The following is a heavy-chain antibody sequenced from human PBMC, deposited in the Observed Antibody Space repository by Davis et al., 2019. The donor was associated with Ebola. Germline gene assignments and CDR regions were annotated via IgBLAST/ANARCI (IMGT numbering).Heavy chain of an antibody. D-gene: IGHD3-3*01. J-gene: IGHJ3*02. CDR2: MNPNSGNT. CDR3: ARARRGCLEWLLLHDAFDI. Sequence: ASVKVSCKASGYTFTSYDINWVRQATGQGLEWMGWMNPNSGNTGYAQKFQGRVTMTRNTSISTAYMELSSLRSEDTAVYYCARARRGCLEWLLLHDAFDIWGQGTMVTVSS. CDR1: GYTFTSYD. V-gene: IGHV1-8*01.